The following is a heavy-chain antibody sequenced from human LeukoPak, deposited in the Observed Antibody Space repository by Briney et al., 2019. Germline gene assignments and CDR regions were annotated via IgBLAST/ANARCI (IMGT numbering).Heavy chain of an antibody. CDR3: AGGTYYRY. D-gene: IGHD3-10*01. CDR1: GFTFSSYI. V-gene: IGHV3-48*02. Sequence: GGSLRLSFAASGFTFSSYIMNWVRQAPGKGLEWVSYISTSRSTIYYADSVKGRFTISRDNAKNSLFLQMNSLRDEDTAVYYCAGGTYYRYWGQGTLVTVSS. CDR2: ISTSRSTI. J-gene: IGHJ4*02.